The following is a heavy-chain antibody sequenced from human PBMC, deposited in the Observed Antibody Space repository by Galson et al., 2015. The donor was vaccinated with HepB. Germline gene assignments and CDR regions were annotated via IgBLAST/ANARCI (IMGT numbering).Heavy chain of an antibody. CDR3: VKDEKPMGIRSHFDY. D-gene: IGHD7-27*01. J-gene: IGHJ4*02. CDR1: GFTFSSYA. Sequence: SLRLSCAASGFTFSSYAMHWVRQAPGKGLEYVSAISSNGGSTYYADSVKGRFTISRDNSKNTLYLQMSSLRAEDTAVYYCVKDEKPMGIRSHFDYWGQGTLVTVSS. CDR2: ISSNGGST. V-gene: IGHV3-64D*06.